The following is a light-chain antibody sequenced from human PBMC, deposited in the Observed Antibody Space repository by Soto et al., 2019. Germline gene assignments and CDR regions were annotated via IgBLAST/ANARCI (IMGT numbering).Light chain of an antibody. Sequence: DIQVTQSPSSLSASVGDRVTITCRASQDISGHLAWYQQKPGKVPKLLIYEASTLQSGVPSRFSASGSGTDFTLTISSLQPEDVATYYCQNYNRTPRTFGQGTKVELK. CDR2: EAS. V-gene: IGKV1-27*01. CDR3: QNYNRTPRT. CDR1: QDISGH. J-gene: IGKJ1*01.